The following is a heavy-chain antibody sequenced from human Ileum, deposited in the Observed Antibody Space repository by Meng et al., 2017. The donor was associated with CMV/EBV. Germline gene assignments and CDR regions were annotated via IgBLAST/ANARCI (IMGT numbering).Heavy chain of an antibody. D-gene: IGHD5-24*01. CDR1: GEPLNGFF. Sequence: QVQLQQWGAGLLKPSETLSLTCAGSGEPLNGFFCSWIRQHPGRGLEWIGEVNNRGRTNYNPSLKSRLTISIDTSKRQLSLMVTSVTAADSAIYYCASGRLQFTPSALQHWGPGTLVTVSS. V-gene: IGHV4-34*02. J-gene: IGHJ1*01. CDR2: VNNRGRT. CDR3: ASGRLQFTPSALQH.